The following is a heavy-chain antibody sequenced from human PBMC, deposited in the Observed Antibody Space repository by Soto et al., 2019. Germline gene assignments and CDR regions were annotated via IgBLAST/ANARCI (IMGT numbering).Heavy chain of an antibody. J-gene: IGHJ6*02. CDR3: VQSRCGGDCLRSYSSHYYYGMDV. CDR1: GFSLSTGGVG. D-gene: IGHD2-21*02. CDR2: IYWDNDK. Sequence: QITLKESGPTLVKPTQTLTLTCTFSGFSLSTGGVGVGWIRQPPGKALEWLALIYWDNDKRYSPSLKSRLTVTKDTSKNQVVLTMPNMDPVDTATYYCVQSRCGGDCLRSYSSHYYYGMDVWGQGTTVTVFS. V-gene: IGHV2-5*02.